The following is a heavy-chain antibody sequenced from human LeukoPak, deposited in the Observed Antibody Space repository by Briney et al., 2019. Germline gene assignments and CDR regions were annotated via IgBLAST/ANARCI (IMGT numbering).Heavy chain of an antibody. CDR3: ARLGAGPTYYDFWSGYSSFYFDY. Sequence: PSETLSLTYTVSGGSTSSGNYYWGWTRQPPGKGLEWIGGISSSGNTYYNPSLKSRITISIDTSKNHFSLKLSSVTAADTAVYYCARLGAGPTYYDFWSGYSSFYFDYWGQGTLVTVSS. J-gene: IGHJ4*02. D-gene: IGHD3-3*01. CDR2: ISSSGNT. V-gene: IGHV4-39*02. CDR1: GGSTSSGNYY.